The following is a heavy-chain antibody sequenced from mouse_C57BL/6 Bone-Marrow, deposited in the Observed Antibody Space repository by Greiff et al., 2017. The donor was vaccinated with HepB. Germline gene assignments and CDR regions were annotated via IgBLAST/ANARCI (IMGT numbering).Heavy chain of an antibody. Sequence: EVQRVESGGGLVQPKGSLKLSCAASGFSFNTYAMNWVRQAPGKGLEWVARIRSKSNNYATYYADSVKDRFTISRDDSESMLYLQMNNLKTEDTAMYYCVRDSGTAWFAYWGQGTLVTVSA. D-gene: IGHD4-1*01. CDR2: IRSKSNNYAT. CDR3: VRDSGTAWFAY. J-gene: IGHJ3*01. V-gene: IGHV10-1*01. CDR1: GFSFNTYA.